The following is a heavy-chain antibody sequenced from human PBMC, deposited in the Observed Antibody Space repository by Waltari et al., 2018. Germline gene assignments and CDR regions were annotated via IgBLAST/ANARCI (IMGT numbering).Heavy chain of an antibody. V-gene: IGHV4-59*01. D-gene: IGHD1-26*01. CDR2: IYYSGST. CDR3: ARGGDQWELLHYYYYMDV. J-gene: IGHJ6*03. Sequence: QVQLQESGPGLVKPSETLSLTCTVSGGSISSYYWSWIRQPPGKGLEWIGYIYYSGSTNSNPPLKSRVTISVDTSKNQFSLKLSSVTAADTAVYYCARGGDQWELLHYYYYMDVWGKGTTVTVSS. CDR1: GGSISSYY.